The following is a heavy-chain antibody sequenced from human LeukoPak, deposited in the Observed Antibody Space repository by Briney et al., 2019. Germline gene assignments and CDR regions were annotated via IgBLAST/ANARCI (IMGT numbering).Heavy chain of an antibody. D-gene: IGHD2-21*02. Sequence: GGSLRLSCAASGFTFSNYAMSWVRQAPGKGLEWVSIISGSGGSTYYADSVRGRSTISRDNSKNTLYLQMNSLRAEDTAVYYCSKGRGALCGGDCSSRTLDSWGPGTLVTVSS. J-gene: IGHJ4*02. CDR2: ISGSGGST. CDR1: GFTFSNYA. V-gene: IGHV3-23*01. CDR3: SKGRGALCGGDCSSRTLDS.